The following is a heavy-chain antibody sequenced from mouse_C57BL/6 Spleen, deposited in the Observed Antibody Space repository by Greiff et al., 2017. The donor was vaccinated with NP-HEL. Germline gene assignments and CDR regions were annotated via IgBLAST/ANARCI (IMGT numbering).Heavy chain of an antibody. D-gene: IGHD2-1*01. CDR1: GFTFSDYG. CDR2: ISSGSSTI. J-gene: IGHJ4*01. CDR3: ARYGSSYAMDY. Sequence: EVKLVESGGGLVKPGGSLKLSCAASGFTFSDYGMHWVRQAPEKGLEWVAYISSGSSTIYYADTVKGRFTISRDNAKNTLFLQMTSLRSEDTARYYCARYGSSYAMDYWGQGTSVTVSS. V-gene: IGHV5-17*01.